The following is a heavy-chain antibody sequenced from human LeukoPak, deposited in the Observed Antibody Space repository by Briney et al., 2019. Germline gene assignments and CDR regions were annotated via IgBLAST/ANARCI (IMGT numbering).Heavy chain of an antibody. D-gene: IGHD2-2*03. Sequence: GGSLRLSCAASGFSFRDYYMDWVRQAPGKGLEVVGRIKNKANSYTTHYAESVRGKFTISREDSKNSLYLQMNSLKTADTAVYYCVDLGSPVDYWGQGTLVTVSS. CDR1: GFSFRDYY. CDR2: IKNKANSYTT. J-gene: IGHJ4*02. CDR3: VDLGSPVDY. V-gene: IGHV3-72*01.